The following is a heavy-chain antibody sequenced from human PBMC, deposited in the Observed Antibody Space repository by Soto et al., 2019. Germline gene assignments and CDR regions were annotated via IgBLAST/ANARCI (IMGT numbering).Heavy chain of an antibody. V-gene: IGHV4-59*08. Sequence: SETLSLTCTVSGGSISSYYWSWIRQPPGKGLEWIGYIYYSGSTNYNPSLKSRVTISVDTSKNQFSLKLSSVTAADTAVYYCARRFDYWGQGTLVTVSS. CDR3: ARRFDY. CDR1: GGSISSYY. CDR2: IYYSGST. J-gene: IGHJ4*02.